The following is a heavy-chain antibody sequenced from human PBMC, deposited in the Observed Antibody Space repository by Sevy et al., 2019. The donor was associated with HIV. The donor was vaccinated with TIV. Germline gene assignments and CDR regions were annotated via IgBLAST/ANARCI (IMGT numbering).Heavy chain of an antibody. Sequence: GGSLRLSCAASGFTFSDYVMHWVHQAPGKGLEWLARISHDTTVKYYADSLKGRFTISRDNSKNTLYLQMNSLRHEDTAVYHCARDADWSLNYWGQGTLVTVSS. CDR2: ISHDTTVK. D-gene: IGHD3-9*01. CDR3: ARDADWSLNY. V-gene: IGHV3-30*04. CDR1: GFTFSDYV. J-gene: IGHJ4*02.